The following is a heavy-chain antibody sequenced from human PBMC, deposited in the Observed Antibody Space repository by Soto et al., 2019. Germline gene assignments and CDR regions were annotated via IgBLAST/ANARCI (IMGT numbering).Heavy chain of an antibody. V-gene: IGHV4-30-4*01. J-gene: IGHJ5*02. CDR3: ARRAAYYDFWSGYYRDWFDP. CDR2: IYYSGST. Sequence: SETLSLTCTVSGGSISSDDYYWSWIRQPPGKGLEWIGYIYYSGSTYYNPSLKSRVTISVDTSKNQFSLKLSSVTAADTAVYYCARRAAYYDFWSGYYRDWFDPWGQGTLVTVSS. D-gene: IGHD3-3*01. CDR1: GGSISSDDYY.